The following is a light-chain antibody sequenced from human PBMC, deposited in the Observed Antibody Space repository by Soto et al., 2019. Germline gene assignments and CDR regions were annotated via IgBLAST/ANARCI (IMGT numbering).Light chain of an antibody. V-gene: IGKV3-15*01. Sequence: EIVMTQSPATLSVSPGERATLSCRASQSVNSNLAWYQQKPGQAPRLLIYVASTRATGIPARFSGSGSGTEFTLTISSLQSEDFAVYYCQQYNRWPLTFGGGTKLEI. CDR3: QQYNRWPLT. CDR2: VAS. J-gene: IGKJ4*01. CDR1: QSVNSN.